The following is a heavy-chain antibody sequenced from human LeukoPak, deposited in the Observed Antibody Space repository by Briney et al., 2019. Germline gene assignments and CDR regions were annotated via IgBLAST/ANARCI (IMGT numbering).Heavy chain of an antibody. Sequence: SETLSLTCTVSGGSISGYYWSWIRQPPGKGLEWIGYIYYSGSTSYNPSLKSRVTISVDTSKNQFSLKLSSVTAADTAVYYCAREGARWEPSFSAFDIWGQGTMVTVSS. D-gene: IGHD1-26*01. J-gene: IGHJ3*02. CDR3: AREGARWEPSFSAFDI. CDR2: IYYSGST. V-gene: IGHV4-59*01. CDR1: GGSISGYY.